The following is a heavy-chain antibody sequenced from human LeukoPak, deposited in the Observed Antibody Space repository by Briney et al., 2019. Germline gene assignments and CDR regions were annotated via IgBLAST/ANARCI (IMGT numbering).Heavy chain of an antibody. CDR2: INPNSGGT. D-gene: IGHD6-13*01. CDR3: ARSGYSSSWYSY. V-gene: IGHV1-2*02. CDR1: GYTFTGYY. Sequence: ASVKVSCNASGYTFTGYYMHWVRQAPGQGLEWMGWINPNSGGTNYAQKFQGRVTMTRDTSISTAYMELSRLRSDDTAVYYCARSGYSSSWYSYWGQGTLVTVSS. J-gene: IGHJ4*02.